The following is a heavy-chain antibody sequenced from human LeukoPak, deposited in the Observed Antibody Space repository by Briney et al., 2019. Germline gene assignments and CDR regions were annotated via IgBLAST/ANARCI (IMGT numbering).Heavy chain of an antibody. Sequence: PGGSLRLSCAASGFTFSSYAMSWVRQAPGKGLEWVSGISGSGGSTYYADSVKGRFTISRDNSKNTLYLQMNSLRAEDTAVYYCAKRYCSGGSCYGFDYWGQGTLVTVSS. V-gene: IGHV3-23*01. J-gene: IGHJ4*02. CDR3: AKRYCSGGSCYGFDY. CDR1: GFTFSSYA. CDR2: ISGSGGST. D-gene: IGHD2-15*01.